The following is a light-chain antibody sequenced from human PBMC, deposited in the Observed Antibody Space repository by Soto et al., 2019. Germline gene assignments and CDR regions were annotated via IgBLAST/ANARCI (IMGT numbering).Light chain of an antibody. Sequence: DIQMTLSPSTLSASVGDRVTITCRASQSISTWLAWYQQKPGKAPKLLIYKASSLEGGVPSRFGGSGSGTLFNITISSLHPDDFATYYCQQYNTYPLTFGGGTTVDIK. V-gene: IGKV1-5*03. CDR3: QQYNTYPLT. J-gene: IGKJ4*01. CDR1: QSISTW. CDR2: KAS.